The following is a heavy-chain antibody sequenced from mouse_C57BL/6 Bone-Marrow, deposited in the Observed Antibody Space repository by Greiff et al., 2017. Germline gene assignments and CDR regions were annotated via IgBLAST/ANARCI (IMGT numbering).Heavy chain of an antibody. CDR3: ARRATGGWFGY. V-gene: IGHV1-77*01. D-gene: IGHD3-1*01. Sequence: VQLQQSGAELVKPGASVKISCKASGYTFTAYYINWVKQRPGKGLEWIGKINPGSGSTYYNEKFKGKATLTVDKSSSTAYMQLSSLTSEDSAVYYCARRATGGWFGYWGQGTLVTVSA. CDR2: INPGSGST. J-gene: IGHJ3*01. CDR1: GYTFTAYY.